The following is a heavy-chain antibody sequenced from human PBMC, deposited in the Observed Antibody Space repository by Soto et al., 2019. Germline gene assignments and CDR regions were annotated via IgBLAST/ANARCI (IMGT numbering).Heavy chain of an antibody. D-gene: IGHD5-12*01. V-gene: IGHV1-2*02. CDR2: INPNGGAT. Sequence: QVQLVQSGAEVKKPGASVKVSCKTSGDSFSAFYLHWVRQAPGQGLEWLGWINPNGGATKYAQKFRGRVAMTRDTAIRTAYLELSSLRSDDTAIYYCARESGGATATLAYYYFYMDVGGKGTTVTVSS. CDR1: GDSFSAFY. J-gene: IGHJ6*03. CDR3: ARESGGATATLAYYYFYMDV.